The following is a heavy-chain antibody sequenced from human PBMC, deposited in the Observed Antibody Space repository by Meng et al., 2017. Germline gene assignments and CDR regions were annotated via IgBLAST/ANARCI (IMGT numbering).Heavy chain of an antibody. Sequence: QVQLVHPGAEVKKPGSSVKVSCKASGGTFSSYAISWVRQAPGQGLEWMGGIIPIFGTANYAQKFQGRVTITADKSTSTAYMELSSLRSEDTAVYYCHSGWYQAGDDYWGQGTLVTASS. CDR2: IIPIFGTA. J-gene: IGHJ4*02. V-gene: IGHV1-69*06. D-gene: IGHD6-19*01. CDR3: HSGWYQAGDDY. CDR1: GGTFSSYA.